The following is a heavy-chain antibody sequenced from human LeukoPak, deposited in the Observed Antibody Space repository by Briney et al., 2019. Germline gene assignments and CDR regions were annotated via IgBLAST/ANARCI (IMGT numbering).Heavy chain of an antibody. D-gene: IGHD1-26*01. V-gene: IGHV3-30*03. CDR1: GFTFSSYG. J-gene: IGHJ4*02. CDR3: ARSPRGSYLYYFDY. CDR2: ISYDGSNK. Sequence: GGSLRLSCAASGFTFSSYGMHWVRQAPGKGLEWVAVISYDGSNKYYADSVKGRFTISRDNSKNTLYLQMNSLRAEDTAVYYCARSPRGSYLYYFDYWGQGTLVTVSS.